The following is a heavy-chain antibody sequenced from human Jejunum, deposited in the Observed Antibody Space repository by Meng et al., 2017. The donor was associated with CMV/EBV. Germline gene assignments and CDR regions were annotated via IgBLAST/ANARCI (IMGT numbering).Heavy chain of an antibody. Sequence: VQLVRSGAEVKTPGASVKVSCKASGYTFTGYYMHWVRQAPGQGLEWMGRINPNSGGTNYAQKFQGRVTMTRDTSISTAYMELSRLRSDDTAVYYCAHQAVAGTRGWFDPWGQGTLVTVSS. CDR1: GYTFTGYY. V-gene: IGHV1-2*06. D-gene: IGHD6-19*01. J-gene: IGHJ5*02. CDR3: AHQAVAGTRGWFDP. CDR2: INPNSGGT.